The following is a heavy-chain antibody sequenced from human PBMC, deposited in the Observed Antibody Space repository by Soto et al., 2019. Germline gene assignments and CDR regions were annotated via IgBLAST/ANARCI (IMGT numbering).Heavy chain of an antibody. J-gene: IGHJ1*01. CDR2: IRSKANSYAT. CDR3: TRHVGGSYPEPEYFQH. CDR1: GSTFSGSA. D-gene: IGHD1-26*01. Sequence: EVQLVESGGGLDQPGGSLKLSCAASGSTFSGSAMHWVRQASGKGLEWVGRIRSKANSYATAYAASVKGRFTISRDDSKNTAYLQMNSLKTEDTAVYYCTRHVGGSYPEPEYFQHWGQGTLVTVSS. V-gene: IGHV3-73*02.